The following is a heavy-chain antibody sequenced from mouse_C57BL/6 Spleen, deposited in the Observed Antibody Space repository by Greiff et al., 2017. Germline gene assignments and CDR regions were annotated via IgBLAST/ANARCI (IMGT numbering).Heavy chain of an antibody. D-gene: IGHD1-1*01. V-gene: IGHV1-42*01. J-gene: IGHJ3*01. Sequence: EVQVVESGPELVKPGASVKISCKASGYSFTGYYMNWVKQSPEKSLEWIGEINPSTGGTTYNQKFKAKATLTVDKSSSTAYMQLKSLTSEDSAVYYCARLTTVVARGFAYWGQGTLVTVSA. CDR2: INPSTGGT. CDR3: ARLTTVVARGFAY. CDR1: GYSFTGYY.